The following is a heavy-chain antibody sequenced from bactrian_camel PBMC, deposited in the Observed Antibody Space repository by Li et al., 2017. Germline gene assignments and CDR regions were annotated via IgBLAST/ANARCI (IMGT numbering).Heavy chain of an antibody. Sequence: HLQLVESGGGLVQPGGSLRLSCAASGFTFSTYYMTWARQAPGKESEWVSSISPDDLPSYADSEKDRFTISSGKAKDTVYLQMNNLKPEDTAVYSCKTTLGFDYGGCYEYNAVGQGTQVTVS. J-gene: IGHJ4*01. CDR2: ISPDDLP. D-gene: IGHD3*01. CDR1: GFTFSTYY. V-gene: IGHV3S28*01.